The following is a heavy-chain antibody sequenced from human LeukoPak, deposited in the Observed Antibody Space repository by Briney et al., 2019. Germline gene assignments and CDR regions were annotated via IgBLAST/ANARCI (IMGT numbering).Heavy chain of an antibody. V-gene: IGHV3-33*01. D-gene: IGHD1-1*01. CDR3: ARDLRRGTLDY. Sequence: GRSLRLSCAASGFTFSSYGMHWVRQAPGKGLEGVAVIWYDGSNKYYADSVKGRFTISRDNSKNTLYLQMNSLRAEDTAVYYGARDLRRGTLDYGGQGTLATVS. CDR1: GFTFSSYG. CDR2: IWYDGSNK. J-gene: IGHJ4*02.